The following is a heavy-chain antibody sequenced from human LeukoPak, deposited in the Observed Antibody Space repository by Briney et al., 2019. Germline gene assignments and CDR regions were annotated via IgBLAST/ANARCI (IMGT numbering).Heavy chain of an antibody. Sequence: GGSLRLSYAASGFTFSSYAMHWVRQAPGKGLEWVAVISYDGSNKYYADSVKGRFTISRDNSKNTLYLQMNSLRAEDTAVYYCARDIGDDYGDYWGQGTLVTVSS. D-gene: IGHD3-16*01. CDR1: GFTFSSYA. J-gene: IGHJ4*02. CDR3: ARDIGDDYGDY. CDR2: ISYDGSNK. V-gene: IGHV3-30-3*01.